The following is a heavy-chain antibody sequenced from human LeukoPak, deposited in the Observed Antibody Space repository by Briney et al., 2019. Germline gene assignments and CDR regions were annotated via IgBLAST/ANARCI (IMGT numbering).Heavy chain of an antibody. CDR3: ASSYYDFRSGLTFDY. D-gene: IGHD3-3*01. CDR1: GGSISSYY. Sequence: SETLSLTCTVSGGSISSYYWSWIRQPPGKGLEWIGYIYYSGSTNYNPSLKSRVTISVDTSKNQFSLKLSSVTAADTAVYYCASSYYDFRSGLTFDYWGQGTLVTVSS. V-gene: IGHV4-59*01. CDR2: IYYSGST. J-gene: IGHJ4*02.